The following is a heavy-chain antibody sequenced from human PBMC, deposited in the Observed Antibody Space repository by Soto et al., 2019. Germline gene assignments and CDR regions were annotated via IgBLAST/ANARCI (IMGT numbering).Heavy chain of an antibody. CDR1: GFTFGDYA. D-gene: IGHD4-17*01. V-gene: IGHV3-64D*06. CDR2: ISSNGGST. CDR3: VRARPGDYVYYFDY. J-gene: IGHJ4*02. Sequence: GGSLRLSCTASGFTFGDYAMHWVRQAPGKVLEYVSAISSNGGSTYYADSVKGRFTISRDNSKNTLYLQMSSLRAEDTVVYYCVRARPGDYVYYFDYWGQGTLVTVSS.